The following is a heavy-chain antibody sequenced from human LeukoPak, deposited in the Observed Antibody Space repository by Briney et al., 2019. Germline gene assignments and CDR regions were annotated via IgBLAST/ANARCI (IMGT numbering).Heavy chain of an antibody. CDR2: ISYSGST. CDR3: AREPGFDSSGYLNWFDP. V-gene: IGHV4-61*01. Sequence: SETLSLTCTVSGGSVSSSSYYWGWIRQPPGKGLEWIACISYSGSTKYNPSLKSRVTISVDTSKNQLSLKLSSVTAADTAVYYCAREPGFDSSGYLNWFDPWGQGTLVTVSS. CDR1: GGSVSSSSYY. D-gene: IGHD3-22*01. J-gene: IGHJ5*02.